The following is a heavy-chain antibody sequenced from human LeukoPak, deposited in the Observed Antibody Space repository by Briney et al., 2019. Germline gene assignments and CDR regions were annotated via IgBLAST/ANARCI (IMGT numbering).Heavy chain of an antibody. CDR1: GYSISSGYY. V-gene: IGHV4-61*01. J-gene: IGHJ5*02. Sequence: SETLSLTCTVSGYSISSGYYWGWIRQPPGKGLEWIGYIYSSGSTDYNPSLKSRVTISVDMSKNQFSLKLRSVTTADTAVYYCAKQKGLDPWGQGTLVTVSS. CDR2: IYSSGST. CDR3: AKQKGLDP.